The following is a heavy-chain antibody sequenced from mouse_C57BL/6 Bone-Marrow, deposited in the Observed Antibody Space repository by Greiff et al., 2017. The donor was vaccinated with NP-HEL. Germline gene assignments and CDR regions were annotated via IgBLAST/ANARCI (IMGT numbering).Heavy chain of an antibody. CDR1: GYTFTDYE. CDR3: TSGGVYYDYDEGYYFDY. CDR2: IDPETGGT. J-gene: IGHJ2*01. Sequence: QVQLQQSGAELVRPGASVTLSCKASGYTFTDYEMHWVKQTPVHGLEWIGAIDPETGGTAYNQKFKGKAILTADKSSSTAYMELRSLTSEDSAVYYCTSGGVYYDYDEGYYFDYWGQGTTLTVSS. D-gene: IGHD2-4*01. V-gene: IGHV1-15*01.